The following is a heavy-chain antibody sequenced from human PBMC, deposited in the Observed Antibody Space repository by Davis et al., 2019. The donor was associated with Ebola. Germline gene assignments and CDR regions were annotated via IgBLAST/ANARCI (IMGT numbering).Heavy chain of an antibody. V-gene: IGHV1-69*13. J-gene: IGHJ3*02. CDR1: GGTFISYA. CDR2: IIPIFGTP. CDR3: ARGTGGKYAEAFDI. D-gene: IGHD1-26*01. Sequence: SVKVSCKASGGTFISYAMTWVRQAPGQGLEWMGGIIPIFGTPNYAQKFQGRVTITADGSTSTAYMELSSLRPEDTAVYYCARGTGGKYAEAFDIWGQGTMVTVSS.